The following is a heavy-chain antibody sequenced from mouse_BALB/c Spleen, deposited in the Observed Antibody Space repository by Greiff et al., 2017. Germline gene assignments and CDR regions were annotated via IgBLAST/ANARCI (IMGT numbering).Heavy chain of an antibody. CDR3: ARPYYYGSSYPYAMDY. CDR2: IYPGNVNT. J-gene: IGHJ4*01. D-gene: IGHD1-1*01. Sequence: QVQLQQSGPELVKPGASVRISCKASGYTFTSYYIHWVKQRPGQGLEWIGWIYPGNVNTKYNEKFKGKATLTADKSSSTAYMQLSSLTSEDSAVYFCARPYYYGSSYPYAMDYWGQGTSVTVSS. V-gene: IGHV1S56*01. CDR1: GYTFTSYY.